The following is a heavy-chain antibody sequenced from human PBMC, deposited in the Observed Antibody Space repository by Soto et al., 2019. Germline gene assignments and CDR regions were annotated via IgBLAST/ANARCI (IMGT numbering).Heavy chain of an antibody. J-gene: IGHJ4*02. Sequence: QVQLQQWGAGLLKPSETLSLTCAVYGGSFSGYYWSWIRQPPGMGLEWLGEINPRGSTSYNPSLEGRVTISVDTSKNRPSLKLTSATAADTAVYFCARGGDGGAAFWGQGTLVTVSS. CDR1: GGSFSGYY. CDR3: ARGGDGGAAF. V-gene: IGHV4-34*01. CDR2: INPRGST. D-gene: IGHD4-17*01.